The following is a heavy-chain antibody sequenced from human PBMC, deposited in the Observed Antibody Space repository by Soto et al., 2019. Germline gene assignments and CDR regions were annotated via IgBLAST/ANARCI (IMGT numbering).Heavy chain of an antibody. D-gene: IGHD6-19*01. V-gene: IGHV1-24*01. CDR1: GYTLTELS. Sequence: ASVKVSCKVSGYTLTELSMHWVRQAPGKGLGWMGGFDPEDGETIYAQKFQGRVTMTEDTSTDTAYMELSSLRSEDTAVYYCATIPYQAVAGYSDAFDIWGQGTMVTVSS. CDR3: ATIPYQAVAGYSDAFDI. CDR2: FDPEDGET. J-gene: IGHJ3*02.